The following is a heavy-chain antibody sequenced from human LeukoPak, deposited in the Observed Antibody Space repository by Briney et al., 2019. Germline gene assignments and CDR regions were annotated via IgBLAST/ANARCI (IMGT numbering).Heavy chain of an antibody. Sequence: SETLSLTCTVSGXSISSYYWSWIRQPPGKGLEWIGYIYYSGSTNYNPSLKSRVTISVDTSKNQFSLKLSSVTAADTAVYYCARQWLKGGAFDIWGQGTMVTVSS. V-gene: IGHV4-59*01. CDR3: ARQWLKGGAFDI. CDR2: IYYSGST. J-gene: IGHJ3*02. CDR1: GXSISSYY. D-gene: IGHD6-19*01.